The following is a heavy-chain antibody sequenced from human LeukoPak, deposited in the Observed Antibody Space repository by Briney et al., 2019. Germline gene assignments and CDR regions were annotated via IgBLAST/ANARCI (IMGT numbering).Heavy chain of an antibody. CDR3: TPEVWELQGASDI. V-gene: IGHV3-7*01. CDR2: IKEDGSEE. J-gene: IGHJ3*02. Sequence: GGSLRLSCAASGFPFNTYWMTWVRQAPGKGLEWVANIKEDGSEEHYVDSVKGRFTISRDNAKNSLYLQMNSLRAADTAVYYCTPEVWELQGASDIWGQGTMVTVSS. CDR1: GFPFNTYW. D-gene: IGHD1-26*01.